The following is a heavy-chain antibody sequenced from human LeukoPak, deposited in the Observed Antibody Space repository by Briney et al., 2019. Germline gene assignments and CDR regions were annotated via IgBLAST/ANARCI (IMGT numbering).Heavy chain of an antibody. D-gene: IGHD1-1*01. CDR2: ISGSGGST. CDR3: ARDPRTVQI. Sequence: GGSLRLSCAASGFTFSSYGMSWVRQAPGKGLEWVSAISGSGGSTYYADSVKGRFTISRDNAKNLLSLQTDSLRVEDTAIYYCARDPRTVQIWGQGTLVTVSS. J-gene: IGHJ4*02. V-gene: IGHV3-23*01. CDR1: GFTFSSYG.